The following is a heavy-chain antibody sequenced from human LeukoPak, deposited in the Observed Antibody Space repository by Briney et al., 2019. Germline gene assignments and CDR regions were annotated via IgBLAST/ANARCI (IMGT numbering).Heavy chain of an antibody. V-gene: IGHV3-7*04. J-gene: IGHJ4*02. CDR2: IKQGGSEK. Sequence: GGTLRLPCAASGLTYNTAWTIWVRQAPGKGLEWVANIKQGGSEKYYVGSVTGRFPISRGNAEISLSLQMDGLRAEDTAVYYCARAPAQHYYESSGYSYGLDYWGQGTLVTASS. CDR1: GLTYNTAW. CDR3: ARAPAQHYYESSGYSYGLDY. D-gene: IGHD3-22*01.